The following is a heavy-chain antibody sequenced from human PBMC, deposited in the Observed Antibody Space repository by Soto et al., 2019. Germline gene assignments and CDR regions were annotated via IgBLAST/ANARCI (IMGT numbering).Heavy chain of an antibody. CDR1: GGSISSYR. D-gene: IGHD2-2*01. Sequence: SETLSLTCTVSGGSISSYRWSWIRQPALNGLEWIGYISNNGSTQYNPSLKSRVTMSVDTSKNQFSLKLSSVTAADTAVYYCARDLARYCSSTSCNGGDWFDPWGQATLVTVSS. V-gene: IGHV4-4*07. CDR3: ARDLARYCSSTSCNGGDWFDP. CDR2: ISNNGST. J-gene: IGHJ5*02.